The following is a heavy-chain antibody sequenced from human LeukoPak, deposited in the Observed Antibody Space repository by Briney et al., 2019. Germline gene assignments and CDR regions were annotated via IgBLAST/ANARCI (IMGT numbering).Heavy chain of an antibody. J-gene: IGHJ4*02. V-gene: IGHV4-39*07. CDR1: GGSISSSSYY. CDR2: IYYSGST. D-gene: IGHD3-10*01. Sequence: PSETLSLTCTVSGGSISSSSYYWGWIRQPPGKGLEWIGGIYYSGSTYYNPSLKSRVTISVDTSKNQFSLKLSSVTAADTAVYYCARVGYYYGSGSYYLDYWGQGTLVTVSS. CDR3: ARVGYYYGSGSYYLDY.